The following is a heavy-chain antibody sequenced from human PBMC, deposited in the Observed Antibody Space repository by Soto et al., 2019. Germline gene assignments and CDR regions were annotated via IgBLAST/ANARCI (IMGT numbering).Heavy chain of an antibody. D-gene: IGHD6-6*01. Sequence: GESLKISCKGSGYSFTSYWIGWVRQMPGKGLEWMGIIYPGDSDTRYSPSFQGQVTISADKSISTAYLQWSSLKASDTAMYYCARPGYSSSPSYYYGMDVWGQGNTVTVSS. J-gene: IGHJ6*02. CDR3: ARPGYSSSPSYYYGMDV. CDR2: IYPGDSDT. V-gene: IGHV5-51*01. CDR1: GYSFTSYW.